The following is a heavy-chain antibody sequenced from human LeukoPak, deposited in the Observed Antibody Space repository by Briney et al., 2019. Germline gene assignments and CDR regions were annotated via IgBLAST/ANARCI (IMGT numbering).Heavy chain of an antibody. CDR3: ARVTARDYGGHFDY. Sequence: PSETLSLTCTVSGGSISSGEYYWSWIRQPPGKGLEWIGYIYYSGSTYYNPSLKSRVTMSVDTSKNQFSLKLSSVTAADTAVYYCARVTARDYGGHFDYWGQGTLVTVSS. J-gene: IGHJ4*02. V-gene: IGHV4-30-4*01. D-gene: IGHD4-23*01. CDR1: GGSISSGEYY. CDR2: IYYSGST.